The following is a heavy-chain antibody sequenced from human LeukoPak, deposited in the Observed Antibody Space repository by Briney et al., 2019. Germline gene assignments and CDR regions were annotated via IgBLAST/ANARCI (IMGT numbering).Heavy chain of an antibody. CDR1: DDSITIYY. J-gene: IGHJ6*03. CDR3: ARGTPDRRWLQSIPSYYMDV. V-gene: IGHV4-59*12. Sequence: SETLSLTCTVSDDSITIYYWTWIRQPPGKGLEWIGYIDHTGSTNYNPSLNSRVTISRDTSKNHFSLELNSVTPEDTAVYYCARGTPDRRWLQSIPSYYMDVWGKGTTVTIPS. D-gene: IGHD5-24*01. CDR2: IDHTGST.